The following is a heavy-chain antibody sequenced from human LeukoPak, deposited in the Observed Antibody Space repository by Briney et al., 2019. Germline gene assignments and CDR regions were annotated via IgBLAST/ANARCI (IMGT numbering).Heavy chain of an antibody. J-gene: IGHJ5*02. V-gene: IGHV3-64*01. CDR1: GFTFSRYS. D-gene: IGHD3-22*01. Sequence: PGGSLRLSCAASGFTFSRYSMHWVRQAPGKGLEFVSAISTNGHSTYYAKSVKGRFTISRDNSKNTLYLQMNSLRAEDTAVYYCARDYYDSSGYSWFDPWGQGTLVTVSS. CDR2: ISTNGHST. CDR3: ARDYYDSSGYSWFDP.